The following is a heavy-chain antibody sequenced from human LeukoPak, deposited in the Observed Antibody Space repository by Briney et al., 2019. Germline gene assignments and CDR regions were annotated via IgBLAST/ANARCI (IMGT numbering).Heavy chain of an antibody. D-gene: IGHD2-2*01. CDR3: VVVLVPAAVWQFDV. J-gene: IGHJ2*01. Sequence: SGGPLRLSCVASGYPFSQHGIHWVRQAPGRGLEWVAVIWPDGNKKEYADSVRGRFIVSKDNSENTLSLQMNGLRAEDTAVYYCVVVLVPAAVWQFDVWGRGTLVTVSS. V-gene: IGHV3-33*01. CDR1: GYPFSQHG. CDR2: IWPDGNKK.